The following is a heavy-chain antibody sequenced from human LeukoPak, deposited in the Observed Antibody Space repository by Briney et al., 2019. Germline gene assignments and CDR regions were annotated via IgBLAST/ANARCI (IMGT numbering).Heavy chain of an antibody. D-gene: IGHD3-10*01. Sequence: ASVKVSCKASGYTFTGYYMHWVRQAPGQGLEWMGWINPNSGGTNYAQKFQGRVTMTRDTSISTAYMELSRLRSDDTAVYYCARARSYYGGPKREISYWGQGTLVTVSS. CDR3: ARARSYYGGPKREISY. J-gene: IGHJ4*02. CDR2: INPNSGGT. CDR1: GYTFTGYY. V-gene: IGHV1-2*02.